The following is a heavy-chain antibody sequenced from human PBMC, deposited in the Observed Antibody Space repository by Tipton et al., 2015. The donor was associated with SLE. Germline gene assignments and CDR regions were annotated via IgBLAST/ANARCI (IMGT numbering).Heavy chain of an antibody. V-gene: IGHV4-34*01. CDR3: ARGPDTIQGTFQH. CDR1: GGSFSGYY. CDR2: INHSGST. J-gene: IGHJ1*01. D-gene: IGHD3-3*01. Sequence: TLSLTCAVYGGSFSGYYWSWIRQPPGKGLEWIGEINHSGSTNYNPSLKSRVTISVDTSKNQFSLKLSSATAADTAVYYCARGPDTIQGTFQHWGQGTLVTVSS.